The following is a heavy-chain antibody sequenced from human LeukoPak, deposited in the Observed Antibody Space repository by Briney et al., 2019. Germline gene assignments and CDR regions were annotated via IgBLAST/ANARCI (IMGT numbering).Heavy chain of an antibody. CDR1: GFTFSSYW. D-gene: IGHD5-24*01. CDR3: ARDIEMATMLN. V-gene: IGHV3-7*01. CDR2: IKQDGSEK. Sequence: GGSLRLSCAASGFTFSSYWMSWVRQAPGKGLEWVANIKQDGSEKYYVDSVKGRFTISRGNAKNSLYLQMNSLRAEDTAVYYCARDIEMATMLNWGQGTLVTVSS. J-gene: IGHJ4*02.